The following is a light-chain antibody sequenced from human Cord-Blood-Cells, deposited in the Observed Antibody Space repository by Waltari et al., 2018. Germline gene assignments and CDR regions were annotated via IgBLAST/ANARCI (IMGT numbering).Light chain of an antibody. Sequence: DRVTITCRASQSISSWLAWYQQKPGKAPKLLIYDASSLESGVPSRFSGSGSGTEFTLTISSLQPDDFATYYCQQYNSYPWTFGQGTKVEIK. J-gene: IGKJ1*01. V-gene: IGKV1-5*01. CDR1: QSISSW. CDR3: QQYNSYPWT. CDR2: DAS.